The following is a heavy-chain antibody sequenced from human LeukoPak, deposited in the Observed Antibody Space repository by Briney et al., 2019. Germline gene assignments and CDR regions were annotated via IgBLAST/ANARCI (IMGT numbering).Heavy chain of an antibody. V-gene: IGHV3-33*01. D-gene: IGHD3-10*01. CDR1: GFTFSSYG. CDR2: IWYDGSNK. Sequence: GGSLRLSCPASGFTFSSYGMHWVRQAPAKGLEWVAVIWYDGSNKYYADSVKGRFTISRDNSKNTLYLQMNSLRGEDTAVYYCARDSYGSGEYGMDVWGQGTTVTVSS. CDR3: ARDSYGSGEYGMDV. J-gene: IGHJ6*02.